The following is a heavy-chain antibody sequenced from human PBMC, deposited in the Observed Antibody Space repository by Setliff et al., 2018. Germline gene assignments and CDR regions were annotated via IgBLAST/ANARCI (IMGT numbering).Heavy chain of an antibody. CDR2: IYWGDDK. CDR3: AHSPPFYDTLTRYYLTSFEN. J-gene: IGHJ4*02. V-gene: IGHV2-5*02. D-gene: IGHD3-9*01. CDR1: GFSLSTSGVG. Sequence: SGHTLVNPTQTLTLTCTFSGFSLSTSGVGVGWIRQPPGKALEWLALIYWGDDKRYSPSLKSRLTITKDTSKNQVVLTMTNMAPVDTATYYCAHSPPFYDTLTRYYLTSFENWGQGTLVTVSS.